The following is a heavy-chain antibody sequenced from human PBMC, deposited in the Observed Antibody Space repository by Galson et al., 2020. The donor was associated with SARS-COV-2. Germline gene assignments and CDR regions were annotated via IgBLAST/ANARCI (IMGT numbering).Heavy chain of an antibody. Sequence: GESLKISCAASGFTFSSYGMHWVRQAPGKGLEWVAVISYDGSNKYYADSVKGRFTISRDNSKNTLYLQMNSLRAEDTAVYYCAKDWRYCSGGSCLDYYGMDVLGQGTTVTVSS. CDR3: AKDWRYCSGGSCLDYYGMDV. CDR2: ISYDGSNK. V-gene: IGHV3-30*18. J-gene: IGHJ6*02. D-gene: IGHD2-15*01. CDR1: GFTFSSYG.